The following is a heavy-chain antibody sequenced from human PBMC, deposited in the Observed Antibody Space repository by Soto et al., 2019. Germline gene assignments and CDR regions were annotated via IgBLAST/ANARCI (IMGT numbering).Heavy chain of an antibody. J-gene: IGHJ5*02. CDR3: ARRSSGWYRGYWFDP. Sequence: PSETLSLTCTVSGGSISSSSYYWGWIRQPPGKGLEWIGSIYYSGSTYYNPSLKSRVTISVDTSKNQFSLKLSSVTAADTAVYYCARRSSGWYRGYWFDPWGQGTLVTVSS. V-gene: IGHV4-39*01. D-gene: IGHD6-19*01. CDR2: IYYSGST. CDR1: GGSISSSSYY.